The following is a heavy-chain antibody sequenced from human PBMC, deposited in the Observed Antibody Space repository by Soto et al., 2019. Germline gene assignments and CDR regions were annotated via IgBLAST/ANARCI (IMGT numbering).Heavy chain of an antibody. CDR2: ISYDGSNK. Sequence: PGGYLGLSCAASGVTFGSYAMHWVRQAPGKGLEWVAVISYDGSNKYYADSVKGRFTISRDNSKNTLYLQMNSLRAEDTAVYYCARARYGGNSYYYGMAVCGPGTTVTVSS. J-gene: IGHJ6*02. CDR3: ARARYGGNSYYYGMAV. D-gene: IGHD4-17*01. V-gene: IGHV3-30-3*01. CDR1: GVTFGSYA.